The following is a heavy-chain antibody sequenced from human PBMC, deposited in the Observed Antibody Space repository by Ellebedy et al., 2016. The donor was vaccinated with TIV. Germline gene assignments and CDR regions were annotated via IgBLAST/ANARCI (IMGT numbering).Heavy chain of an antibody. J-gene: IGHJ4*02. V-gene: IGHV3-23*01. D-gene: IGHD3-10*01. CDR1: GFTFSSYA. Sequence: GESLKISXAASGFTFSSYAMSWVRQAPGKGLEWVSAISGSGGSTYYADSVKGRFTISRDNAKNSLYLQMNSLRAEDTAVYYCARGTGRNYYGSGSYMDYWGQGTLVTVSS. CDR2: ISGSGGST. CDR3: ARGTGRNYYGSGSYMDY.